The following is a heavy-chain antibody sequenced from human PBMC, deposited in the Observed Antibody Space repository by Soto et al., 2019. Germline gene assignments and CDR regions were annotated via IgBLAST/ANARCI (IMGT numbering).Heavy chain of an antibody. CDR3: VRSPGWYKIDS. D-gene: IGHD6-19*01. V-gene: IGHV4-59*12. J-gene: IGHJ4*02. CDR2: VYSSGST. CDR1: GGSMNTYY. Sequence: SETLSLTCTVSGGSMNTYYWSWIRQPPRKGLQWIGYVYSSGSTNYNPSLESRVTLSVDKSKNQFSLKMNSVTAADTAVYFCVRSPGWYKIDSWGQGILVTVSS.